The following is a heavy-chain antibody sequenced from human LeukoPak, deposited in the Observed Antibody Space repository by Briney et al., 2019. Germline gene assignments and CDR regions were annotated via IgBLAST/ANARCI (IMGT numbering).Heavy chain of an antibody. D-gene: IGHD3-22*01. CDR1: GFTFSSYS. CDR3: AREPHWGAGSYYSGEHHMDV. CDR2: ISSSSSYI. V-gene: IGHV3-21*04. J-gene: IGHJ6*03. Sequence: GGSLRLSCAASGFTFSSYSMNWVRQAPGKGLEWVSSISSSSSYIYYADSVKGRFTISRDNAKNSLYLQMNSLRAEDTAVYHCAREPHWGAGSYYSGEHHMDVWGKGPTVTAPS.